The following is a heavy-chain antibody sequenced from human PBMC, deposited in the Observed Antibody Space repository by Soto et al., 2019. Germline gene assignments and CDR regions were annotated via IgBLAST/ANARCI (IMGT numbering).Heavy chain of an antibody. CDR2: IYWDDDK. CDR3: AHRLARGATGLYFQH. D-gene: IGHD3-9*01. CDR1: GLSLSTSGVA. V-gene: IGHV2-5*02. J-gene: IGHJ1*01. Sequence: QITLKESGPTLVKPTQTLTLTCTFSGLSLSTSGVAVGWFRQPPGKALEWLALIYWDDDKRYSPSLKSRLTITKDTSKNQVVLTMTNMDPVDTSTYYCAHRLARGATGLYFQHWGQGTPVTVSS.